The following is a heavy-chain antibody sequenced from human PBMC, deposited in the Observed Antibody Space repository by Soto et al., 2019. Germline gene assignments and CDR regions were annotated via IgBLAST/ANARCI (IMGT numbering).Heavy chain of an antibody. CDR3: ARYGGYYDSSGPIIGGSDAFDI. CDR2: IYYSGST. D-gene: IGHD3-22*01. J-gene: IGHJ3*02. CDR1: GGSISSGGYY. V-gene: IGHV4-31*03. Sequence: QVQLQESGPGLVKPSQTLSLTCTVSGGSISSGGYYWSWIRQHPGKGLEWIGYIYYSGSTYYNPSLKSRVTISVDTSKNQFSLKLSSVTAADTAVYYCARYGGYYDSSGPIIGGSDAFDIWGQGTMVTVSS.